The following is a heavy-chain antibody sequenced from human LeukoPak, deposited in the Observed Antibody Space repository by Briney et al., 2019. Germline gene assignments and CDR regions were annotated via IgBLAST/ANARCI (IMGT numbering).Heavy chain of an antibody. V-gene: IGHV3-7*01. CDR3: ATDRKVGAWDPRFDY. J-gene: IGHJ4*02. Sequence: GGSLRLSCAASGFTFSSYWMMWLRQAPGKGLEWVANIRQDGSEKNYVDSVKGRFTISRDNAKISLYLQMNSLRAEDTAVYYCATDRKVGAWDPRFDYWGQGTLVTVSS. CDR1: GFTFSSYW. CDR2: IRQDGSEK. D-gene: IGHD1-26*01.